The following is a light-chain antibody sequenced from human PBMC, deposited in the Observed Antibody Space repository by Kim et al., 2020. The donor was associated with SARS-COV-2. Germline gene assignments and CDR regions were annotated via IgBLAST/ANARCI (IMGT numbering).Light chain of an antibody. V-gene: IGLV3-19*01. Sequence: GQTVRITCPGDSLRAYYATRYQQTSAQPPVLVIYAKNKRPSGLLDRFSGSSSGSTASLTITGAHAEDEAYYYCNSRDSSSADHVLFGGGTQLTVL. CDR1: SLRAYY. CDR3: NSRDSSSADHVL. J-gene: IGLJ2*01. CDR2: AKN.